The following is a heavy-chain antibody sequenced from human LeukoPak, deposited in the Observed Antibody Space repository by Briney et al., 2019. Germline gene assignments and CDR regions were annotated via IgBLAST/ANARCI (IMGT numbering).Heavy chain of an antibody. CDR2: IYYSGGT. Sequence: SETLSLTCTVSGGSISSSSYYWGWIRQPPGKGLEWIWSIYYSGGTYYNPSLKSRVTISVDTSKNQFSLKLSSVTAADTAVYYCARDIVVVPADLYYYYMDVWGKGTTVTVSS. V-gene: IGHV4-39*01. D-gene: IGHD2-2*01. CDR3: ARDIVVVPADLYYYYMDV. J-gene: IGHJ6*03. CDR1: GGSISSSSYY.